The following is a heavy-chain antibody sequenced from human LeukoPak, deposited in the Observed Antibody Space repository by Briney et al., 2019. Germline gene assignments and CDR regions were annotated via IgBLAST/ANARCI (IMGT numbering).Heavy chain of an antibody. V-gene: IGHV3-30*18. CDR2: ISYDGSNK. J-gene: IGHJ4*02. Sequence: QAGGSLRLSCAASGFTFSSYGMHWVRQAPGKGLEWVAVISYDGSNKYYADSVKGRFTISRDNSKNTLYLQMNSLRAEDTAVYYCAKASTYYDILTGSVGEDYWGQGTLVTVSS. CDR3: AKASTYYDILTGSVGEDY. D-gene: IGHD3-9*01. CDR1: GFTFSSYG.